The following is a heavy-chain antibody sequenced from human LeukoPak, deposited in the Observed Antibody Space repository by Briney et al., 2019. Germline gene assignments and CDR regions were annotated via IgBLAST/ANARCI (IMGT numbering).Heavy chain of an antibody. CDR1: GGSISSSNYY. Sequence: SETLSLTCTVSGGSISSSNYYWDWIRQPPGKGLEWIGSTDYRGNTYCNPSLKSRVTISVDTSKNQLSLKLSSVTVADTSVYYCARRKLVGGYYDSSGYSLLDYWGQGTLLTVSS. J-gene: IGHJ4*02. CDR2: TDYRGNT. D-gene: IGHD3-22*01. V-gene: IGHV4-39*01. CDR3: ARRKLVGGYYDSSGYSLLDY.